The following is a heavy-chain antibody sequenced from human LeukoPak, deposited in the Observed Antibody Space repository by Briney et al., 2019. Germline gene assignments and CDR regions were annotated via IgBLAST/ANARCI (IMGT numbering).Heavy chain of an antibody. D-gene: IGHD3-22*01. CDR2: IYYSGST. J-gene: IGHJ4*02. Sequence: SETLSLTCTVSGGSISSGSYYWSWIRQPAGKGLEWIGRIYYSGSTNYNPSLKSRVTISVDTSKNQFSLKLSSVTAADTAVYYCARVTGYMIEDYFDYWGQGTLVTVSS. V-gene: IGHV4-61*10. CDR3: ARVTGYMIEDYFDY. CDR1: GGSISSGSYY.